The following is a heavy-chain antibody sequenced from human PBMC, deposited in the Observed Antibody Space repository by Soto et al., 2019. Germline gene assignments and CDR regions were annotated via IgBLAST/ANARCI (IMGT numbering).Heavy chain of an antibody. J-gene: IGHJ6*02. Sequence: SETLSLTCTVSGGSIRSGGYYWSWVRQNPRKGLEWIGNIYYSGNTYYNPSLKSRLTISVDTSKNQFSLNLSSVTAADAAVYYCARDRLMATAGTARHYFGLDCWGQGTTVT. CDR1: GGSIRSGGYY. CDR2: IYYSGNT. CDR3: ARDRLMATAGTARHYFGLDC. D-gene: IGHD5-18*01. V-gene: IGHV4-31*03.